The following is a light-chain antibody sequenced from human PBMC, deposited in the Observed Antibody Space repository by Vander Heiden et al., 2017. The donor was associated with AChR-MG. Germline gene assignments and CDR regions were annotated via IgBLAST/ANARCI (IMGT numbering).Light chain of an antibody. V-gene: IGLV2-23*02. CDR1: SSDVGSYNL. CDR3: CSYAGSSTPGV. J-gene: IGLJ3*02. Sequence: SHLTHPASVSGSPDQAITMSCTGTSSDVGSYNLVAWYQQHQDKAPKLRSYEVSKRPSGVSNRFSGSKSGKTASLKISGLQAENEADYDGCSYAGSSTPGVFGGGTKLTVL. CDR2: EVS.